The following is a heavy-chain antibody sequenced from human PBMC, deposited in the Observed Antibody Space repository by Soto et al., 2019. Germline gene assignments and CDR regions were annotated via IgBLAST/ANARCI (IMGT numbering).Heavy chain of an antibody. CDR3: ARLEYYYGSGSPSPNDY. V-gene: IGHV4-59*01. CDR2: LYYGRSA. CDR1: GDSISSYY. J-gene: IGHJ4*02. D-gene: IGHD3-10*01. Sequence: SETLSLTCAVSGDSISSYYCMWIRQPPGKGLESIGYLYYGRSANYNPSLKSRVTLSVDTSTNQCSLTLSSMTAADTAVYYCARLEYYYGSGSPSPNDYWGQGTLVTVSS.